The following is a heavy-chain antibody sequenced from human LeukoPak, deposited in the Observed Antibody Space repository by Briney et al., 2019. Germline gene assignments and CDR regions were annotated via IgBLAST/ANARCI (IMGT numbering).Heavy chain of an antibody. Sequence: SETLSLTCVVSGASISSSDWWSWVRQSPGKGLEWIGEIYYTGSRNYNPSLKSRVAMSVDTSKNQFSLELTSVTAADTAEYYCAREGSAARPLDYWGQGTLVTVSS. CDR1: GASISSSDW. J-gene: IGHJ4*02. V-gene: IGHV4-4*02. D-gene: IGHD6-6*01. CDR3: AREGSAARPLDY. CDR2: IYYTGSR.